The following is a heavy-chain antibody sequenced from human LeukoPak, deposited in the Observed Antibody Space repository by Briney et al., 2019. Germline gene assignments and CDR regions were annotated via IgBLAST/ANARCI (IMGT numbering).Heavy chain of an antibody. CDR3: ARRGYSNYVPFDY. V-gene: IGHV5-51*01. CDR1: GYSFTSYW. CDR2: IYPGDSDT. D-gene: IGHD4-11*01. J-gene: IGHJ4*02. Sequence: GESLKISCKGSGYSFTSYWIGWVRQMPGKGLEWVGIIYPGDSDTRYSPSFQGQVTISADKSITTAYLQWSSLKASDTAMYYCARRGYSNYVPFDYWGQGTLVTVSS.